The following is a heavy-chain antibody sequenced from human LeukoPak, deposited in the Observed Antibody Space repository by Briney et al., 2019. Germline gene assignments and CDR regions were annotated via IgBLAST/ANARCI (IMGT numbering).Heavy chain of an antibody. J-gene: IGHJ4*02. Sequence: GGSLRLSCAASGFTFSSYAMSWVRQAPGKGLEWVSAISGSGGSTYYADSVKGRFTISRDSSKNTLYLQMNSLRAEDTAVYYCAKEGRSPWELPLPYYFDYWGQGTLVTVSS. V-gene: IGHV3-23*01. CDR1: GFTFSSYA. CDR3: AKEGRSPWELPLPYYFDY. CDR2: ISGSGGST. D-gene: IGHD1-26*01.